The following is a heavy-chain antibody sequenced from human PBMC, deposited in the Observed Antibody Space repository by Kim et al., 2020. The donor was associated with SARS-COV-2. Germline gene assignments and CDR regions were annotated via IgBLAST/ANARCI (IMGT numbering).Heavy chain of an antibody. CDR3: ARYSSYSRQDTFDV. D-gene: IGHD6-6*01. V-gene: IGHV4-4*08. J-gene: IGHJ3*01. Sequence: SPALKSRVTISLDTSKNQFSLKLSSVTAADTAIYYCARYSSYSRQDTFDVWGQGTMVTVSS.